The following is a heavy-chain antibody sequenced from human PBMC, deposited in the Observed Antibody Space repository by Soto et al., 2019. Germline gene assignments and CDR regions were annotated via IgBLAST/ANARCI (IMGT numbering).Heavy chain of an antibody. CDR1: GGSFSGYY. Sequence: SETLSLTCAVYGGSFSGYYWSWIRQPPGKGLEWIGEINHSGSTNYNPSLKSRVTISVDTSKNQFSLKLSSVTAADTAVYYCARTKGYCSSTSCYYYYGMDVWGQGTTVTVSS. CDR3: ARTKGYCSSTSCYYYYGMDV. J-gene: IGHJ6*02. V-gene: IGHV4-34*01. CDR2: INHSGST. D-gene: IGHD2-2*01.